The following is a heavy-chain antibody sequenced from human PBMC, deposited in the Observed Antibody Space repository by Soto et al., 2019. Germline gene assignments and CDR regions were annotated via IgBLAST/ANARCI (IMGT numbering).Heavy chain of an antibody. CDR3: ARGRADGYNGGRAFDI. CDR2: INHSGST. D-gene: IGHD3-16*01. V-gene: IGHV4-34*01. CDR1: GGSFSGYY. J-gene: IGHJ3*02. Sequence: PSETLSLTCAVYGGSFSGYYWSWIRQPPGKGLEWIGEINHSGSTNYNPSLKSRVTISVDTSKNQFSLKLSSVTAADTAVYYCARGRADGYNGGRAFDIWGQGAMVTVSS.